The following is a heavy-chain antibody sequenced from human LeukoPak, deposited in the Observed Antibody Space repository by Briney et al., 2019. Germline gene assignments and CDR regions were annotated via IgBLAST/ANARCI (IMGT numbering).Heavy chain of an antibody. V-gene: IGHV4-34*01. CDR3: ARVKRITMIVVVTKEYYFDY. CDR2: INHSGST. J-gene: IGHJ4*02. D-gene: IGHD3-22*01. Sequence: SETVSLTCAVYGGSFSGYYWSWIRQPPGKGLEWIGEINHSGSTDYNPSLKSRVTISVDTSKNQFSLKLSSVTAADTAVYYCARVKRITMIVVVTKEYYFDYWGQGTLVTVSS. CDR1: GGSFSGYY.